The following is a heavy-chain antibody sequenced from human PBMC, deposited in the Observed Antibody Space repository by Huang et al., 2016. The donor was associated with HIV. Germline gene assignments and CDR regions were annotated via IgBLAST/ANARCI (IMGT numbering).Heavy chain of an antibody. CDR2: ISTNNGDT. D-gene: IGHD3-22*01. CDR3: GGSSGYWSFDY. Sequence: QVQLVQSGGEVKKPGASVKVSCKASDYTFTSYGISWVRPAPGQGLEWMGWISTNNGDTNNAQKFQGRVTMTTDISTSTADMELRSLRADDTAVYYCGGSSGYWSFDYWGQGTLVTVSS. V-gene: IGHV1-18*04. J-gene: IGHJ4*02. CDR1: DYTFTSYG.